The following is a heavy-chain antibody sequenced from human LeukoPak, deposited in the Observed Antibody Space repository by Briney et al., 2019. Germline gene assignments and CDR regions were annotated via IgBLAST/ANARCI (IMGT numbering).Heavy chain of an antibody. Sequence: GESLRLSCAASGFTFNTYTMYWVRQAPGKGLEWVSGISNSGGSTYYADSVKGRFTMSRDNSENTFYLQMNSLRAEDTAVYYCVKRSPGYYCDHWGQGILVTVSS. J-gene: IGHJ4*02. CDR2: ISNSGGST. D-gene: IGHD3-9*01. CDR3: VKRSPGYYCDH. V-gene: IGHV3-23*01. CDR1: GFTFNTYT.